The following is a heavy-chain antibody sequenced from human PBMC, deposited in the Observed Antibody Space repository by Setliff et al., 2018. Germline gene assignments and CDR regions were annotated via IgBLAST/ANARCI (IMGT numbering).Heavy chain of an antibody. Sequence: PGGSLRLSCAASGFTFSSYSMNWVRQAPGKGLGWVSYFSGSSSTIRYADSVKGRFTISRDNAKNSLYLQMNSLRAEDTAVYYCARSGNYRVDYWGQGTLVTVSS. CDR3: ARSGNYRVDY. CDR2: FSGSSSTI. J-gene: IGHJ4*02. CDR1: GFTFSSYS. D-gene: IGHD1-26*01. V-gene: IGHV3-48*01.